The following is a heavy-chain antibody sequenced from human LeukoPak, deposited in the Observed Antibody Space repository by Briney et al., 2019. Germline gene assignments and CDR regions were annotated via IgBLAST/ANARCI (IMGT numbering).Heavy chain of an antibody. CDR3: ARGLRPYYSLGPGEY. Sequence: SETLSRTCAVYGGSFSGDYWSWIRQPPGKGLEWIGEINHSGNTNYNPSLKSRVTMSVDTSKNQFSLKLSSVTAADTAVYYCARGLRPYYSLGPGEYWGQGTLVTVSS. CDR1: GGSFSGDY. V-gene: IGHV4-34*01. D-gene: IGHD3-10*01. J-gene: IGHJ4*02. CDR2: INHSGNT.